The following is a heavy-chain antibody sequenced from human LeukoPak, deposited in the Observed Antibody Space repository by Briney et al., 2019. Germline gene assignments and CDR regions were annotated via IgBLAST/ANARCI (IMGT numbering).Heavy chain of an antibody. CDR3: ARISAMVPYYFDY. CDR2: IDWDDDK. CDR1: GFTLTTSGMC. V-gene: IGHV2-70*11. D-gene: IGHD4/OR15-4a*01. Sequence: ESGPTLVNPTQTLTRTCTFSGFTLTTSGMCVNWIHQPPGKALEWLARIDWDDDKYYSTSLRTRLTISKDTPKNQVVLRMTNMDPVDTATYYCARISAMVPYYFDYWGQGTLVTVSS. J-gene: IGHJ4*02.